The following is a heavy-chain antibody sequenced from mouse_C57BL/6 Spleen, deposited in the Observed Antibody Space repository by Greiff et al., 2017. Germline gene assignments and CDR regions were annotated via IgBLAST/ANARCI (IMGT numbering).Heavy chain of an antibody. Sequence: QVQLKQSGPGLVAPSQSLSITCTVSGFSLTSYAISWVRQPPGKGLEWLGVIWTGGGTNYNSALKSRLSISKDNSKSQVFLKMNSLQTDDTARYYCARLITTVVAGGYYAMDYWGQGTSVTVSS. V-gene: IGHV2-9-1*01. CDR2: IWTGGGT. CDR1: GFSLTSYA. CDR3: ARLITTVVAGGYYAMDY. D-gene: IGHD1-1*01. J-gene: IGHJ4*01.